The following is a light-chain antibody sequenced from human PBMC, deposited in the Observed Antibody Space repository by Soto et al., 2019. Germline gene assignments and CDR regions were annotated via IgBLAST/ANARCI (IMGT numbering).Light chain of an antibody. CDR3: QQYGTPRSVN. J-gene: IGKJ5*01. CDR1: QNVDSNY. V-gene: IGKV3-20*01. Sequence: EIVLTQSPGTLSLSPVEEATLSFISIQNVDSNYLAWYQQKPGQTPRLIIYGASGRADGIPHRFSGSGFGTDFTLTIRKVEPEDFAVYYCQQYGTPRSVNCGQGTRREIK. CDR2: GAS.